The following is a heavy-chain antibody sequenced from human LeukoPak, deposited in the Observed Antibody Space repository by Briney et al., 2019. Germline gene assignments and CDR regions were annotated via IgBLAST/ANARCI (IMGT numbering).Heavy chain of an antibody. CDR3: ARAWLRLNPYFDY. Sequence: GASVKVSCKASGYTFTSYDINWVRQAPGQGLEWMGWINPNSGGTNYAQKFQGRVTMTRDTSISTSYMELSRLRSDDTAVYYCARAWLRLNPYFDYWGQGTLVTVSS. CDR1: GYTFTSYD. D-gene: IGHD5-12*01. CDR2: INPNSGGT. V-gene: IGHV1-2*02. J-gene: IGHJ4*02.